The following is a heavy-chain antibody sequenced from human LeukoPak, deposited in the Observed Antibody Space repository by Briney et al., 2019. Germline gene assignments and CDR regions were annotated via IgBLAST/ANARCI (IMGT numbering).Heavy chain of an antibody. CDR2: IYYSGST. CDR3: ARLERSYRSGDYFDY. CDR1: GGCISSHY. D-gene: IGHD1-26*01. V-gene: IGHV4-59*11. Sequence: SETLSLTCTVSGGCISSHYWSWIRQPPGKGLEWIGYIYYSGSTSYNPSLKSRVTISVDTSKNQFSLKLSSVTAADTAVYYCARLERSYRSGDYFDYWGQGTLVTVSS. J-gene: IGHJ4*02.